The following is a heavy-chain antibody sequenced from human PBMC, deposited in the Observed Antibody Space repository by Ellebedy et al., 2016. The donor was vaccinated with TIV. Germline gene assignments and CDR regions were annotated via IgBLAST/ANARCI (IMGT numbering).Heavy chain of an antibody. Sequence: MPSETLSLTCAVSGGSISSSSYYWGWIRQPPGKGLEWIGNIYYSGSTYYNPSLKSRVTISVDTSKNQFSLKLSSVTAADTAVYYCARQGHSSGWYVGEYYFDYWGQGTLVTVSS. CDR3: ARQGHSSGWYVGEYYFDY. CDR2: IYYSGST. D-gene: IGHD6-19*01. V-gene: IGHV4-39*01. CDR1: GGSISSSSYY. J-gene: IGHJ4*02.